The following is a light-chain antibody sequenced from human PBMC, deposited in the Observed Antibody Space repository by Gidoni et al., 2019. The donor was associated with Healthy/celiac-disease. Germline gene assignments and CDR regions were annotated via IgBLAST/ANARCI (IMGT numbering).Light chain of an antibody. J-gene: IGKJ4*01. CDR3: QQYGSSPELT. CDR1: QSVSSRY. CDR2: GAS. V-gene: IGKV3-20*01. Sequence: EIVSTQSPRTLSLSPGERATLSGRASQSVSSRYLAWYQQKRDPPPMLLNYGASSRATGIPDRISGSGSGTDFTLSSSRLEPEDFALYCCQQYGSSPELTFGGGTKVEIK.